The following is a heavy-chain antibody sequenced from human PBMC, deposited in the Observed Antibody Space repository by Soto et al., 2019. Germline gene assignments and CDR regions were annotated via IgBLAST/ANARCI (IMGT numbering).Heavy chain of an antibody. CDR1: GFTFSSYA. V-gene: IGHV3-23*01. CDR3: AKVWFGELFHFDY. J-gene: IGHJ4*01. CDR2: VGGRGDTT. Sequence: GGSLRLSCAASGFTFSSYAMSWVRQSPGKGLEWVSTVGGRGDTTYYADSVKGRFTISRDNSKNTLYLQMNSLRAEDTAVYYCAKVWFGELFHFDYWGHGTLVTVS. D-gene: IGHD3-10*01.